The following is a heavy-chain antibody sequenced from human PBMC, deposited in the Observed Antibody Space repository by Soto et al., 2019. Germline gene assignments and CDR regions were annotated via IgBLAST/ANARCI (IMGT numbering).Heavy chain of an antibody. CDR2: TYWDDEK. CDR1: GFSLSASGEG. J-gene: IGHJ5*02. V-gene: IGHV2-5*02. Sequence: QITLKESGPTLVKPTQTLTLTCTFSGFSLSASGEGVAWIRQPPGKSLQWLSLTYWDDEKRYNPSLKTRLSIDRGTSANQVVLTVTNVDPTDTAIYYFAHFRVATIIDQWGQGAVVTVSS. CDR3: AHFRVATIIDQ.